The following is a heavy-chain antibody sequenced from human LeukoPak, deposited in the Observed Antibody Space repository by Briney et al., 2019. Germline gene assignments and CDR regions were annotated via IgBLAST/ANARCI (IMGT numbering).Heavy chain of an antibody. J-gene: IGHJ6*03. D-gene: IGHD2-2*02. CDR1: GYTFTSYY. V-gene: IGHV1-46*01. CDR3: ARDSGYCSSTSCYTSYMDV. Sequence: ASVKDSCKASGYTFTSYYMHWVRQPPGQGLEWMGIINTSGGSTSYAQKFQGRATMTRDMSTSTVYMELSSLRPEDTAVYYCARDSGYCSSTSCYTSYMDVWGKGTTVTVSS. CDR2: INTSGGST.